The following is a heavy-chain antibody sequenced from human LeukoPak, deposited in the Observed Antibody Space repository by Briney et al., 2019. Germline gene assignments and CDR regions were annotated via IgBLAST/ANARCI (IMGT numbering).Heavy chain of an antibody. Sequence: ASETLSLTCTVSGGSISSSSYYWSWIRQPPGKGLEWIGSIYYSGSTYYNPSLKSRVTISVDTSKNQFSLKLSSVTAADTAVYYCARLFNPTDTSRPPGSFDYWGQGTLVTVSS. D-gene: IGHD1-1*01. V-gene: IGHV4-39*01. CDR3: ARLFNPTDTSRPPGSFDY. J-gene: IGHJ4*02. CDR2: IYYSGST. CDR1: GGSISSSSYY.